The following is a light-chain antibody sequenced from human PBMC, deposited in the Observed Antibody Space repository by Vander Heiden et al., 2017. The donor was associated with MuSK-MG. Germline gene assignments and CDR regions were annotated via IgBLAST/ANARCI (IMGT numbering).Light chain of an antibody. CDR2: DVS. CDR1: GGDVGAFMY. V-gene: IGLV2-14*03. CDR3: SSYTTRSTLEV. J-gene: IGLJ2*01. Sequence: QSALTQPASVSGTPGQSITISCTGTGGDVGAFMYVSWHQQHPGKAPKVLIYDVSNRPSGVSNRFSGSKSGNTASLTISGLQAEDEADYYCSSYTTRSTLEVFGGGTKLTVL.